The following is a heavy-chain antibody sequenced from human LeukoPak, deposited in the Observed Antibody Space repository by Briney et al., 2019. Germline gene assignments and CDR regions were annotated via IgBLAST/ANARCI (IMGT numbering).Heavy chain of an antibody. CDR1: GFTFSSYG. V-gene: IGHV3-23*01. D-gene: IGHD6-13*01. J-gene: IGHJ4*02. CDR2: ISTMSGNIHT. Sequence: PGGSLRLSCAASGFTFSSYGMSWVRQAPGKGLEWVSGISTMSGNIHTHYADSVKGRFTVSRDNSKNTLYLQMNSLRAEDTAVYYCHLRVVAAAGTDDYWGQGTLVTVSS. CDR3: HLRVVAAAGTDDY.